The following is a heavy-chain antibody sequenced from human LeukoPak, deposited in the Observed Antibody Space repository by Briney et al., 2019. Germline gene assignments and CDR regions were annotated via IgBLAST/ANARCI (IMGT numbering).Heavy chain of an antibody. D-gene: IGHD6-13*01. CDR1: GFNFNKYA. Sequence: GGPLRLSCAASGFNFNKYAMNWVRQAPGKGLEWVSSISGTGLSTYYVDSVRGRFTVSRDNSVNTVFLELSSLEAEDTAIYFCAKERYESNVYSLTGIDYWGRGTLVTVSS. V-gene: IGHV3-23*01. CDR2: ISGTGLST. CDR3: AKERYESNVYSLTGIDY. J-gene: IGHJ4*02.